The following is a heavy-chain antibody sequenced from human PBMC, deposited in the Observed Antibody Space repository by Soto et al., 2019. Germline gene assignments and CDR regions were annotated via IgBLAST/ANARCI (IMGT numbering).Heavy chain of an antibody. CDR3: ARGVSFLEWLSWPSPSGMDV. D-gene: IGHD3-3*02. V-gene: IGHV3-33*01. CDR2: IWYDGSNK. Sequence: QVQLVESGGGVVQPGRSLRLSCAASGFTFSSYGMHWVRQAPGKGLEWVAVIWYDGSNKYYADSVKGRFTISRDNSKNTLYLQMNSLRAEDTAVYYCARGVSFLEWLSWPSPSGMDVWGQGTTVTVSS. J-gene: IGHJ6*02. CDR1: GFTFSSYG.